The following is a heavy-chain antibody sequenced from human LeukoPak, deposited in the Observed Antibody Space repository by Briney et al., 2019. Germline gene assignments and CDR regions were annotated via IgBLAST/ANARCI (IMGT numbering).Heavy chain of an antibody. J-gene: IGHJ6*04. D-gene: IGHD3-16*01. CDR2: IYYTGDT. V-gene: IGHV4-4*02. Sequence: SGTLSLTCVVSGDSISSSNWWTWVRQPPGKGLEWIGEIYYTGDTNYNPSLKSRLTISVDKPKNHFSLNLTSVTAADTAVYYCARGWATGSLGDYYYGMDVWGKGTTVIVSS. CDR1: GDSISSSNW. CDR3: ARGWATGSLGDYYYGMDV.